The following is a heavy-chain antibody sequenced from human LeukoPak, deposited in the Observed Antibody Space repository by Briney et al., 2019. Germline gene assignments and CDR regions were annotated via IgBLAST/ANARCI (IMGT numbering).Heavy chain of an antibody. V-gene: IGHV1-18*01. CDR3: ARGRSGTDYYYYGMDV. CDR1: GGTFSSYA. D-gene: IGHD1-1*01. Sequence: ASVKVSCKASGGTFSSYAISWVRQAPGQGLEWMGWISAYNGNTNYAQKLQGRVTMTTDTSTSTAYMELRSLRSDDTAVYYCARGRSGTDYYYYGMDVWGQGTTVTVSS. J-gene: IGHJ6*02. CDR2: ISAYNGNT.